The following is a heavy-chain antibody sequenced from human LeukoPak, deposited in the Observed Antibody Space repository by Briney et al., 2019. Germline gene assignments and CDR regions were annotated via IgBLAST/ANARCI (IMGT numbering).Heavy chain of an antibody. CDR2: IYYSGST. CDR1: GGSISSYY. CDR3: ATAENSSGWFGY. Sequence: SETLSLTCTVSGGSISSYYLSWIRQPPGKGLEWIGYIYYSGSTNYNPSLKSRVTISVDTSKNQFSLKLSFVTAADTAVYYCATAENSSGWFGYWGQGTLVTVSS. D-gene: IGHD6-19*01. J-gene: IGHJ4*02. V-gene: IGHV4-59*08.